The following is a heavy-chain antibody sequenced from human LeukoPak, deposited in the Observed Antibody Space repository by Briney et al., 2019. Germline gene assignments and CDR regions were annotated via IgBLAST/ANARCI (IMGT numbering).Heavy chain of an antibody. CDR1: GYTFTGYY. J-gene: IGHJ4*02. D-gene: IGHD4/OR15-4a*01. CDR3: ARAWNGCSDY. V-gene: IGHV1-2*02. CDR2: INPNSGGT. Sequence: ASVKVSCKASGYTFTGYYMHWVRQAPGQGLEWMGWINPNSGGTNYAQKLQDRVTMTTDTSTSTAYMELRSLRSDDTAVYYCARAWNGCSDYWGQGTLVTVSS.